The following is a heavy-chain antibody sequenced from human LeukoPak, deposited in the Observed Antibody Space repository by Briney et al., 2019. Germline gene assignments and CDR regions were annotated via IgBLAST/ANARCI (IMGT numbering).Heavy chain of an antibody. CDR2: IIPILGIA. D-gene: IGHD3-10*01. J-gene: IGHJ4*02. CDR3: ARDHKITMFRGVIIVFDY. V-gene: IGHV1-69*04. Sequence: SVKVSCKASGGTFSSYAISWVRQAPGQGLEWMGRIIPILGIANYAQKFQGRVTITADKSTSTAYMELSSLRSEDTAVYYCARDHKITMFRGVIIVFDYWGQGTLVTVSS. CDR1: GGTFSSYA.